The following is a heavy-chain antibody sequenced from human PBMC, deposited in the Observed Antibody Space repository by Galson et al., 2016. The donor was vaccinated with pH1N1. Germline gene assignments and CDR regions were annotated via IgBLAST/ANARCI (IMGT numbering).Heavy chain of an antibody. CDR2: LWYDGSTK. D-gene: IGHD4/OR15-4a*01. V-gene: IGHV3-33*01. J-gene: IGHJ4*02. CDR1: GFTFSSHG. Sequence: SLRLSCAASGFTFSSHGMHWVRQAPGKGLEWVAGLWYDGSTKYYADSVKGRFTISRDDSQNTLDLQMNSLRAEDTAVYYCAREHRDYQSGGDPDNWGQGTLVTVSS. CDR3: AREHRDYQSGGDPDN.